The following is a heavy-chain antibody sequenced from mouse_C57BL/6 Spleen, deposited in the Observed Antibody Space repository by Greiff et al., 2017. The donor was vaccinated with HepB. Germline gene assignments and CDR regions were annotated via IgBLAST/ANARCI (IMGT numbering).Heavy chain of an antibody. CDR1: GFSFNTYA. CDR2: IRSKSNNYAT. Sequence: EVQLVESGGGLVQPKGSLKLSCAASGFSFNTYAMNWVRQAPGKGLEWVARIRSKSNNYATYYADSVKDRFTISRDDSESMLYLQMNNLKTEDTAMYYCVREGIYYGYDEAMDYWGQGTSVTVSS. D-gene: IGHD2-2*01. V-gene: IGHV10-1*01. CDR3: VREGIYYGYDEAMDY. J-gene: IGHJ4*01.